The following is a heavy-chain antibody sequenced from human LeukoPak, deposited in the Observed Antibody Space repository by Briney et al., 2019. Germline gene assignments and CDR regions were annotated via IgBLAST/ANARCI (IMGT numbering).Heavy chain of an antibody. J-gene: IGHJ4*02. Sequence: PSETLSLTCTVSGVSISSYYWSWIRQPPGKGLEWFGYIYYSGSTNYNPSLKSRVTISADTSKNQFSLKLSSVTAADTAVYYCARAYGSGSYGYFDYWGQGTLVTVSS. CDR3: ARAYGSGSYGYFDY. CDR2: IYYSGST. V-gene: IGHV4-59*01. D-gene: IGHD3-10*01. CDR1: GVSISSYY.